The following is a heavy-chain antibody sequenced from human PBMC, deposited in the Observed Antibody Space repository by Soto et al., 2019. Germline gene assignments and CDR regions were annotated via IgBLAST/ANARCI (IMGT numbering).Heavy chain of an antibody. D-gene: IGHD5-18*01. V-gene: IGHV3-23*01. CDR3: AKDGLGAYSYGSYYFDY. J-gene: IGHJ4*02. Sequence: EVQLLESGGGLVQPGGFLRLSCAASGFTFSSYAMSWVRQAPGKGLEWVSTISSSGGSTYYADSVKGRFTISRDNSKNTLYLQMNSLRAADTAVYYCAKDGLGAYSYGSYYFDYWGQGTLVTVSS. CDR1: GFTFSSYA. CDR2: ISSSGGST.